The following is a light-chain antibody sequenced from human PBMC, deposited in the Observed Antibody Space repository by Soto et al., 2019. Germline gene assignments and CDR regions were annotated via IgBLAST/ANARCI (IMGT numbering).Light chain of an antibody. J-gene: IGLJ1*01. CDR1: SSDVGGYNY. Sequence: QSVLTQPRSVSGSPGQSLTISCTGXSSDVGGYNYVSWYQQYPGKVPKLMIYDVTKRPSGVPDRFSGSKSGNTASLTISGLQAEDEADYYCCSHAGSYTYVFGTGTKHTVL. CDR2: DVT. CDR3: CSHAGSYTYV. V-gene: IGLV2-11*01.